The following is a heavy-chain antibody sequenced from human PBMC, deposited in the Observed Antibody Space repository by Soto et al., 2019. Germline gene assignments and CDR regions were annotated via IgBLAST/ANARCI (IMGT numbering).Heavy chain of an antibody. J-gene: IGHJ4*02. CDR1: GFTFNSYA. V-gene: IGHV3-23*01. CDR3: AKMISGRYYLFDY. CDR2: ISGSGGST. Sequence: GFLRLSCAASGFTFNSYAMTWVRQSPGKRLEWVSAISGSGGSTYYADSVKGRFTISRDNSKNTLYLQMNSLRAEDTAVYYCAKMISGRYYLFDYWGQGTLVTVSS. D-gene: IGHD1-26*01.